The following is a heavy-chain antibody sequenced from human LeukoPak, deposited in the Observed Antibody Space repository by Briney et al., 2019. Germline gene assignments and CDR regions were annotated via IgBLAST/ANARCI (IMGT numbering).Heavy chain of an antibody. J-gene: IGHJ4*02. D-gene: IGHD3-10*01. CDR3: ARDHGAGPTDY. Sequence: SETLSLTCTVSGGSISGSSYYWGWIRQPPGKGLEWIAYIYYTGSTYYNPSLKSRVTISLDTPKNQFSLKLSSVTAADTAVYYCARDHGAGPTDYWGQGNRVTVSS. CDR2: IYYTGST. V-gene: IGHV4-31*03. CDR1: GGSISGSSYY.